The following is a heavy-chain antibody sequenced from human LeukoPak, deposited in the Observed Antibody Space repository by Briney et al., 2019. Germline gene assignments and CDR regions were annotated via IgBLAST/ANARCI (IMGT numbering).Heavy chain of an antibody. CDR1: GFIFGGYW. CDR3: VSGFLQWLY. J-gene: IGHJ4*02. CDR2: TNPDGSIK. Sequence: RGSLRLSCAASGFIFGGYWMSWVRQAPGRGLEWVANTNPDGSIKYYVDSVNGRFTISRDNAKNSLYLQMNSLRAEDTAVYYCVSGFLQWLYWGQGTLVTVSS. D-gene: IGHD3-3*01. V-gene: IGHV3-7*01.